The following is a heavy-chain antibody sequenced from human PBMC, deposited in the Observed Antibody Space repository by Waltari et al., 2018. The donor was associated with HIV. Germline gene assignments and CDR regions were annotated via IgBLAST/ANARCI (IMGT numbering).Heavy chain of an antibody. D-gene: IGHD3-3*01. J-gene: IGHJ4*02. CDR3: ARDGGRRGPFGY. V-gene: IGHV3-7*01. Sequence: EVQLVESGGGLVQPGGSLRLSCAASGFTFSNYWMSWVRQAPGKGLEWVANIKQDGSEKYYVDSVKGRFTISRDNDKNPVDLQMNSLRAEDTAVYYCARDGGRRGPFGYWGQGTLVTVSS. CDR2: IKQDGSEK. CDR1: GFTFSNYW.